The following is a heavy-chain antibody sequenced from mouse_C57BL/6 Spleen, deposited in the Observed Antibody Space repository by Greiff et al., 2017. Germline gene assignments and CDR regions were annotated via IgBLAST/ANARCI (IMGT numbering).Heavy chain of an antibody. CDR2: IDPEDGDT. Sequence: VQLQQSGAELVRPGASVKLSCTASGFNIKDYYMHWVKQRPEQGLEWIGRIDPEDGDTEYDPKFQGKATITADTSSNTAYLQLSSLTSEDTAVYYCNTCYSNVDYWGKGTTLTVSS. V-gene: IGHV14-1*01. CDR1: GFNIKDYY. D-gene: IGHD2-5*01. J-gene: IGHJ2*01. CDR3: NTCYSNVDY.